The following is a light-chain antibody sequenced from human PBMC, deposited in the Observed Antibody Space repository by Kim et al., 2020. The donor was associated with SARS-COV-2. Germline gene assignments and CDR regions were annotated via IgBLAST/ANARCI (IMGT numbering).Light chain of an antibody. CDR1: SLRSYY. CDR3: NSRDSSGNHP. J-gene: IGLJ2*01. V-gene: IGLV3-19*01. CDR2: GKN. Sequence: ALGQTVRITSQGDSLRSYYASWYQQKPGQAPVLVIYGKNNRPSGIPDRFSGSSAGNTASLTITGAQAEDEADYYCNSRDSSGNHPFGGGTQLTVL.